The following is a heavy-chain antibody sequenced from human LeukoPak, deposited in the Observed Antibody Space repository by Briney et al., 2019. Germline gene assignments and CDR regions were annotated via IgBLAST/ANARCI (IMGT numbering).Heavy chain of an antibody. CDR1: GGSISSGSYY. CDR2: IYTSGST. J-gene: IGHJ5*02. CDR3: ARDRGVIVGASNAWFDP. V-gene: IGHV4-61*02. D-gene: IGHD1-26*01. Sequence: PSETLSLTCTVSGGSISSGSYYWSWIRQPAGKGLEWIGRIYTSGSTNYNPSLKSRVTISVDTSKNQFSLKLSSVTAAGTAVYYCARDRGVIVGASNAWFDPWGQGTLVTVSS.